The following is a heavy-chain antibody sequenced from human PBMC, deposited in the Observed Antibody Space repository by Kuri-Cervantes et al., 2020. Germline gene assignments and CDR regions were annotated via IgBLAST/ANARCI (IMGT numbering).Heavy chain of an antibody. CDR2: INHSGST. CDR1: GGSFSGYY. V-gene: IGHV4-34*01. CDR3: ARAGGSGSHYYYYYMDV. D-gene: IGHD3-10*01. Sequence: SQTLSLTCAAYGGSFSGYYWSWIRQPPGKGLEWIGEINHSGSTNYNPSLKSRVTISVDTSKNQFSLKLSSVTAADTAVYYCARAGGSGSHYYYYYMDVWGKGTTVTVSS. J-gene: IGHJ6*03.